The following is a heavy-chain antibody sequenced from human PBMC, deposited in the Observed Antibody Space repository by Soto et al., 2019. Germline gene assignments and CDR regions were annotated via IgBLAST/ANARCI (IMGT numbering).Heavy chain of an antibody. V-gene: IGHV3-21*01. Sequence: EVQLVESGGGLVKPGESLRLSCAASGFTFSRYSMNWVRQAPGKGLEWVSSISSSGSYIHYADSVKGRFTLSRDNAKNSLYLQMTSLRGEDTAVYYCARDESGSSGWPNWFGPWGQGTLVTVSS. CDR3: ARDESGSSGWPNWFGP. CDR2: ISSSGSYI. D-gene: IGHD6-19*01. J-gene: IGHJ5*02. CDR1: GFTFSRYS.